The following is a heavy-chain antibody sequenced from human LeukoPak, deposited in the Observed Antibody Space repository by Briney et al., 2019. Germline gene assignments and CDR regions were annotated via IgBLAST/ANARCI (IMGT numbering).Heavy chain of an antibody. J-gene: IGHJ4*02. Sequence: ASVKVSCKASGYTFTSYSMNWVRQAPGQGLEWMGWINPNSGGTNYAQKFQGRVTMTRDTSISTAYMELGRLRSDDTAVYYCARSRGVYYFDYWGQGTLVTVSS. D-gene: IGHD2-8*01. CDR3: ARSRGVYYFDY. V-gene: IGHV1-2*02. CDR2: INPNSGGT. CDR1: GYTFTSYS.